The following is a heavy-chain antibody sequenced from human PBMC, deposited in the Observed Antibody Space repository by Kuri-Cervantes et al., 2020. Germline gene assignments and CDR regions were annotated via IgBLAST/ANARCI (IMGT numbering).Heavy chain of an antibody. D-gene: IGHD4-17*01. Sequence: SGPTLVKPTQTLTLTCTFSGFSLSTSGMCVSWIRKPPGKALEWLARIDWDDDKFYSTSLKTRLTISKDTSKNQVVLTMTNMDPVDTATYYCARDYGDYGGDAFDIWGQGTMVTVSS. J-gene: IGHJ3*02. CDR1: GFSLSTSGMC. CDR3: ARDYGDYGGDAFDI. V-gene: IGHV2-70*17. CDR2: IDWDDDK.